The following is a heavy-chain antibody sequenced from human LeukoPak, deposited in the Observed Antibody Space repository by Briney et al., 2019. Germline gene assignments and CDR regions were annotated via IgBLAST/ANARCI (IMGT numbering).Heavy chain of an antibody. D-gene: IGHD5-12*01. Sequence: AISATGSSTYYADSVKGRFTISRDNSKNTPYLQMNSLRAEDTALYYCAKGSGGDVDNFDYWGQGTLGTVSS. V-gene: IGHV3-23*01. CDR3: AKGSGGDVDNFDY. J-gene: IGHJ4*02. CDR2: ISATGSST.